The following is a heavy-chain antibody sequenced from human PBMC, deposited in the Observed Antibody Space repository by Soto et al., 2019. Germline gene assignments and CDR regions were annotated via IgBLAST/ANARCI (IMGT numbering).Heavy chain of an antibody. CDR2: IIPLLGTP. V-gene: IGHV1-69*13. CDR1: GGSFNTYG. CDR3: ARGSTDSYPGSRIFDF. D-gene: IGHD3-10*01. J-gene: IGHJ4*02. Sequence: ASVKVSCKVSGGSFNTYGIGWGRQAPGQGLEWMGEIIPLLGTPNYAQRFQGRVTITADESTTTAYMELSSLRAEDSAVYYCARGSTDSYPGSRIFDFWGRGTLVTVSS.